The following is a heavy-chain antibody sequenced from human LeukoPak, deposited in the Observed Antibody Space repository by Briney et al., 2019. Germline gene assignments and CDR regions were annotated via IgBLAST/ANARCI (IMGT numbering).Heavy chain of an antibody. Sequence: GGSLRLSCAASGFTFSSYVMSWVRQAPGKGLEWVSAMSGSGGSTYYADSVKGRFTISRDNSKNTLYLQMNSLRAEDTAVYYCAKDSDSSGYYCIDYWGQGTLVTVSS. J-gene: IGHJ4*02. CDR1: GFTFSSYV. CDR3: AKDSDSSGYYCIDY. D-gene: IGHD3-22*01. CDR2: MSGSGGST. V-gene: IGHV3-23*01.